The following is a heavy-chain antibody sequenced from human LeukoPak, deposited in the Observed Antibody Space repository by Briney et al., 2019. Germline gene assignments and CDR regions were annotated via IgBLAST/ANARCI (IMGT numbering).Heavy chain of an antibody. V-gene: IGHV3-48*01. D-gene: IGHD3-16*02. CDR1: GFTFSSYS. J-gene: IGHJ4*02. Sequence: GGSLRLSCAASGFTFSSYSMNWVLQAPGKGLEWVSYISSSSSTIYYADSVKGRFTISRDNAKNSLYLQMNSLRAEDTAVYYCARRDDYVWGSYPNYFDYWGQGTLVTVSS. CDR3: ARRDDYVWGSYPNYFDY. CDR2: ISSSSSTI.